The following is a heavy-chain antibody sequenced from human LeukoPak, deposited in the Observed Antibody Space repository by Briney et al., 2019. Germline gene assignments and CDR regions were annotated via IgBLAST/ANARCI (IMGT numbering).Heavy chain of an antibody. CDR3: ARDLLYYDSSGYHDY. CDR2: ISGSGGST. D-gene: IGHD3-22*01. Sequence: GGSLRLSCAASGFTFSSYAMSWVRQAPGKGLEWVSAISGSGGSTYYADSVKGRFTISRDNSKNTLYLQMNSLRAEDTAVYYCARDLLYYDSSGYHDYWGQGTLVTVSS. CDR1: GFTFSSYA. J-gene: IGHJ4*02. V-gene: IGHV3-23*01.